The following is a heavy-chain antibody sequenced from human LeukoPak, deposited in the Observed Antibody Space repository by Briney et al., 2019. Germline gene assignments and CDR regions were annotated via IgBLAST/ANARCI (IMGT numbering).Heavy chain of an antibody. V-gene: IGHV5-51*01. Sequence: GESLKISCKGSRYSFTSYWIGWVRQMPGKGLEWMGIIYPGDSDTRYSPSFQGQVTISADKSISTAYLQWSSLKASGTAMYYCARHPLWFGEFSSAFDIWGQGTMVTASS. CDR2: IYPGDSDT. CDR3: ARHPLWFGEFSSAFDI. D-gene: IGHD3-10*01. J-gene: IGHJ3*02. CDR1: RYSFTSYW.